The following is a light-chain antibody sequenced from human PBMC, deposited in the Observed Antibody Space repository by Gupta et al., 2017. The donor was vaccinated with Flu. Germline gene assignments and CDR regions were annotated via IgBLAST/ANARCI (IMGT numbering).Light chain of an antibody. Sequence: DIQMTQSPSSLSASVGDRVTITCRASQSISSYLNWYQQKPGKAPKLLIYAASSLQSGVPSRFSGSGSGTXFTLTIXRLQPEDFATYYCQQIDSTPRTFGXGTKVDIK. J-gene: IGKJ3*01. CDR3: QQIDSTPRT. CDR1: QSISSY. V-gene: IGKV1-39*01. CDR2: AAS.